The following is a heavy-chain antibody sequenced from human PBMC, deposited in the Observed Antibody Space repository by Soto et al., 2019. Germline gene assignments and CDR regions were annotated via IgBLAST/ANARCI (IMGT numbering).Heavy chain of an antibody. CDR2: IYYSGST. J-gene: IGHJ3*02. D-gene: IGHD3-22*01. V-gene: IGHV4-39*01. CDR1: AGSISSSSSY. CDR3: ARRGRGRITMIVVVSAFGS. Sequence: PSETLSLTCTVSAGSISSSSSYWGWIRQPPGKGLEWIGSIYYSGSTYYNPSLKSRVTISVDTSKNQFSLKLSSVTAADTAVYYCARRGRGRITMIVVVSAFGSWGQGTMVTV.